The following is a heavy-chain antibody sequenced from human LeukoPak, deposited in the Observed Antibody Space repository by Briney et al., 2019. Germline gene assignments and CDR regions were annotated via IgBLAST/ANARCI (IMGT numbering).Heavy chain of an antibody. V-gene: IGHV4-30-2*01. J-gene: IGHJ6*02. Sequence: SETLSLTCAVSGGSISSGGYSWTWIRQPPGKGLEWIGYFYHSGSTYYNSSLKSRVTISVDRSKNQFSLKLTSVTAADTAVYYCASTRGDYYYGMDVWGQGTTVTVSS. CDR1: GGSISSGGYS. CDR2: FYHSGST. D-gene: IGHD3-10*01. CDR3: ASTRGDYYYGMDV.